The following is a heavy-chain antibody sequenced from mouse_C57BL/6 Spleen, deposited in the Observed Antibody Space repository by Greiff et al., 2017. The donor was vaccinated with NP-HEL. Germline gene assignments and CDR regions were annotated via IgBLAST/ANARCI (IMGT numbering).Heavy chain of an antibody. D-gene: IGHD2-3*01. CDR1: GYTFTDYE. V-gene: IGHV1-15*01. CDR2: IDPETGGT. Sequence: VQLQQSGAELVRPGASVTLSCKASGYTFTDYEMNWVKQTPVHGLEWIGAIDPETGGTAYNQKFKGKAILTADKSSSTAYMELRSLTSEDSAVYYRSRAYNGYFSDYWGQGTTLTVSS. J-gene: IGHJ2*01. CDR3: SRAYNGYFSDY.